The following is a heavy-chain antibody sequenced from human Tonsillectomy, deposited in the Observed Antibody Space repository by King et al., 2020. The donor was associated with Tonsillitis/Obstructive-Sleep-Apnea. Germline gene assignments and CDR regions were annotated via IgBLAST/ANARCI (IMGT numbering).Heavy chain of an antibody. CDR1: GGSITSGGNY. J-gene: IGHJ4*02. CDR2: IYHSGNN. V-gene: IGHV4-31*03. Sequence: VQPQESGPGLVKPSQTLSLTCTVSGGSITSGGNYWGWVRQHPGKGLEWIGHIYHSGNNYYNPSLKSRITMSVDASENQFSLKLTSVTAADTAVYYCVRVTGKVPIFDYWGQGTLVTVSS. D-gene: IGHD3-9*01. CDR3: VRVTGKVPIFDY.